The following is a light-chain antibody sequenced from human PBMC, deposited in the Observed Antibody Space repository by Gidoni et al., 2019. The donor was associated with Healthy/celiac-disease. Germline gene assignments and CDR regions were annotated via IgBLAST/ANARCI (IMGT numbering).Light chain of an antibody. Sequence: EIVLTQSPGTLSLSPGERATLPCRASQSVSSSYLAWYQQKPGQAPRLLIYGASSRATGIPDRFSGSGSGTDFTLTISRLGPEDFAVYYCQQYGSSPPWTFXQXTKVEIK. CDR1: QSVSSSY. V-gene: IGKV3-20*01. J-gene: IGKJ1*01. CDR2: GAS. CDR3: QQYGSSPPWT.